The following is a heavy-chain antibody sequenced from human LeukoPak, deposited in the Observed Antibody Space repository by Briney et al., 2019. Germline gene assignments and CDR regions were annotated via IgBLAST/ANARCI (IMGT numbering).Heavy chain of an antibody. Sequence: GGSLRLSCAASGFTFSNAWMSWVRQAPGKGLEWVGRIKSKTDGGTTDYAAPVKGRFTISRDDSKNTLYLQINSLKTEDTAVYYCTSDFWSGYSYFDYWGQGTLVTVSS. J-gene: IGHJ4*02. CDR2: IKSKTDGGTT. CDR3: TSDFWSGYSYFDY. V-gene: IGHV3-15*01. D-gene: IGHD3-3*01. CDR1: GFTFSNAW.